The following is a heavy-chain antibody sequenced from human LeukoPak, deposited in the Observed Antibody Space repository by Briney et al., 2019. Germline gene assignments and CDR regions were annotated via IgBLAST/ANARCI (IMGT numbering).Heavy chain of an antibody. CDR3: ARDEGSGSYLDY. CDR2: ISGGGGST. Sequence: GGSLRLSCAVSGFSFSGYDMSWVRQAPGKGLEWVSAISGGGGSTYYADSVKGRFTISRDNSKNTLYLQMNSLRAEDTAVFYFARDEGSGSYLDYWGQGTLVAVSS. D-gene: IGHD3-10*01. CDR1: GFSFSGYD. V-gene: IGHV3-23*01. J-gene: IGHJ4*02.